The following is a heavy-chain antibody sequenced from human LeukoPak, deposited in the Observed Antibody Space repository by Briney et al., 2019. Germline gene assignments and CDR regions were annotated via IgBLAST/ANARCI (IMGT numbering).Heavy chain of an antibody. Sequence: GGSLRLSCVASGFTFSRDWMSWVRQAPGKGLEWVANIREDGSTQYYADSVKGRFTISRDNTKNSLYLQMNSLTAEDTAMYYCAKDGDGYHNWGQGALVTVSS. CDR3: AKDGDGYHN. D-gene: IGHD3-9*01. CDR1: GFTFSRDW. CDR2: IREDGSTQ. J-gene: IGHJ4*02. V-gene: IGHV3-7*01.